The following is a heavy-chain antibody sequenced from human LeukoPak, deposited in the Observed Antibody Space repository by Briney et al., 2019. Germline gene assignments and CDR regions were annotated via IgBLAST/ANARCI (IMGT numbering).Heavy chain of an antibody. CDR2: ISGSGGST. V-gene: IGHV3-23*01. CDR3: AKGTTVTTFFDY. D-gene: IGHD4-11*01. J-gene: IGHJ4*02. CDR1: GFIFSTYG. Sequence: GGSLRLSCAASGFIFSTYGMHWVRQAPGKGLEWVSAISGSGGSTYYADSVKGRFTISRDNSKNTLYLQMNSLRAEDTAVYYCAKGTTVTTFFDYWGQGTLVTVSS.